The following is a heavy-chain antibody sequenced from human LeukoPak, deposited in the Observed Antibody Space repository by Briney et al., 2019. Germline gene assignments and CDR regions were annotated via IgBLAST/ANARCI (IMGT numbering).Heavy chain of an antibody. D-gene: IGHD3-3*01. CDR1: GFTFSSYA. CDR3: ARRSTRETYCDFWSGYS. J-gene: IGHJ4*02. Sequence: GGSLRLSCGASGFTFSSYAMSWVRQAPGKGLEWVSTISSSGGTTHYADSVKGRFTISRDNSKNTLYLQMNSLRAEDTAIYYCARRSTRETYCDFWSGYSGGQGTLVTVSS. CDR2: ISSSGGTT. V-gene: IGHV3-23*01.